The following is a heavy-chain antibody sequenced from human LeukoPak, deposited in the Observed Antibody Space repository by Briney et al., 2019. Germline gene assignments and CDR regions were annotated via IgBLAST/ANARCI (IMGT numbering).Heavy chain of an antibody. CDR3: ARRNAYCSSSSCSRASYYYYGMDV. Sequence: GGSLRLSCAASGFTFSNYAMHWVRQAPGKGLEWVAVISYDGSNKYYADSVKGRFTISRDNSKNTLYLQMNSLRAEDTAVYYCARRNAYCSSSSCSRASYYYYGMDVWGQGTTVTVSS. D-gene: IGHD2-2*01. CDR2: ISYDGSNK. V-gene: IGHV3-30-3*01. CDR1: GFTFSNYA. J-gene: IGHJ6*02.